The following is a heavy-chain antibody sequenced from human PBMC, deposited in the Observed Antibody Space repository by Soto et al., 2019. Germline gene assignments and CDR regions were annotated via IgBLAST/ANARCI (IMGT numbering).Heavy chain of an antibody. Sequence: PGGSLRLSCTASGFTFTSYGMGWVRQAPGKGLQWVSTIRGDGGQTHYTDSVKGRFSISRDNSKNTVYLQMDSLRAEDTAMYYCARLPWSGYDEAWGQGTLVTVSS. CDR1: GFTFTSYG. V-gene: IGHV3-23*01. D-gene: IGHD5-12*01. J-gene: IGHJ5*02. CDR2: IRGDGGQT. CDR3: ARLPWSGYDEA.